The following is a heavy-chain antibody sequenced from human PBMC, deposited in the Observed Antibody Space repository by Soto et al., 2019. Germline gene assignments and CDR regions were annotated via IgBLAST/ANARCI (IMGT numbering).Heavy chain of an antibody. J-gene: IGHJ4*02. V-gene: IGHV1-3*05. Sequence: QVQLVQSGAEEKKPGASVKVSCKASGYTFINYAIHWVRQAPGQRLEWMGWINDGNGDTKYSQKFQGRVTITRDTPANTAYMELSGLRSEGTAVYYCARGGAGYYFDYWGQGTLVTVSS. CDR3: ARGGAGYYFDY. CDR2: INDGNGDT. CDR1: GYTFINYA. D-gene: IGHD2-15*01.